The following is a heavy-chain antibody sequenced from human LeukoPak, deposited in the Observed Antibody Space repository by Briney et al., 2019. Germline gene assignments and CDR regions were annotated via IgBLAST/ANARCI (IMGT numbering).Heavy chain of an antibody. CDR3: AKERNLEIAVAGTIFDS. J-gene: IGHJ4*02. CDR1: GFTFSSYG. Sequence: PGGSLRLSCAASGFTFSSYGMHWVRQAPGKGLEWVAVISYDGSNKYYADSVKGRFTISRDNSKNTLYLQMNSLRAEDTAVYYCAKERNLEIAVAGTIFDSWGQGTLVTVSS. D-gene: IGHD6-19*01. V-gene: IGHV3-30*18. CDR2: ISYDGSNK.